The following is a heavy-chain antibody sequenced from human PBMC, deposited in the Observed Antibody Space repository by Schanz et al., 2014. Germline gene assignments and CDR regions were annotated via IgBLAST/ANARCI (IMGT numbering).Heavy chain of an antibody. CDR2: ISGYNGNT. J-gene: IGHJ4*02. V-gene: IGHV1-18*04. Sequence: QVQLVQSGGEVKKPGASVKVSCKASGYTFRHYGISWLRQAPGQGLEWMGYISGYNGNTNYAPKVQDRVTMTTDTSTSTAYMELRSLRSADPAVYYCARGWGYDALTGYVFWGQGTLVTVSS. CDR3: ARGWGYDALTGYVF. CDR1: GYTFRHYG. D-gene: IGHD3-9*01.